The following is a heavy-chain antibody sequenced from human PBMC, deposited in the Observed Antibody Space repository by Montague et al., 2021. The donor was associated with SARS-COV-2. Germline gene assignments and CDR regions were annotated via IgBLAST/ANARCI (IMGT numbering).Heavy chain of an antibody. CDR3: ARDRDSSGWFDY. CDR1: GFTFSSYS. V-gene: IGHV3-21*01. D-gene: IGHD6-19*01. Sequence: SLSLSCAASGFTFSSYSMTWVRQAPGKGLEWVSSISSSSSYIYYADSVKGRFTISRDNTKNSLYLQMNSLRAEDTAMYYCARDRDSSGWFDYWGQGTLVTVSS. J-gene: IGHJ4*02. CDR2: ISSSSSYI.